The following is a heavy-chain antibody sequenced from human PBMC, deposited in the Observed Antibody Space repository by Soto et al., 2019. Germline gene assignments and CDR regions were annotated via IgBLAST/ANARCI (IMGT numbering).Heavy chain of an antibody. CDR3: VRTAYCSSGGCPPEVPF. D-gene: IGHD2-15*01. J-gene: IGHJ4*02. Sequence: EVQLVESGGTLVQPGGSLRLSCAASGFTFSAYSMNWVRQAPGKGLEWVSSIDSSGATIHHADSVKGRFDISRDNAKNAMYLEMNSLRDEDTAAYYCVRTAYCSSGGCPPEVPFWGRGTRVTVSS. CDR1: GFTFSAYS. V-gene: IGHV3-48*02. CDR2: IDSSGATI.